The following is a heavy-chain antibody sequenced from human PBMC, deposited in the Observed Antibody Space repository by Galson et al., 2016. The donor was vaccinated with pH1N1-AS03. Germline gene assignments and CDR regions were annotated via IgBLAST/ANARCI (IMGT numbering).Heavy chain of an antibody. D-gene: IGHD3-10*01. CDR1: GDSVSGSRGVA. V-gene: IGHV6-1*01. J-gene: IGHJ4*02. Sequence: CAISGDSVSGSRGVAWNWLRQSPSRGLEWLGRTFYWSKWSNDYAESVKSRITIDPDTSNNQFSLHLNSVTPEDTAIYFCARVKNSGFYDWGQGTPVTVAS. CDR2: TFYWSKWSN. CDR3: ARVKNSGFYD.